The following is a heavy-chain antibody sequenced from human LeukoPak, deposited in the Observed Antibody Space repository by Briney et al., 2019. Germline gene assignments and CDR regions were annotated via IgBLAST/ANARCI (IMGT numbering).Heavy chain of an antibody. CDR2: IYYSGST. CDR3: AREEPLTGAFDI. D-gene: IGHD4/OR15-4a*01. J-gene: IGHJ3*02. Sequence: SETLSLTCTVSGGSISSYCWSWIRQPPGKGLEWIGYIYYSGSTNYNPSLKSRVTISVDTSKNQFSLKLSSVTAADTAVYYCAREEPLTGAFDIWGQETMVTVSS. V-gene: IGHV4-59*01. CDR1: GGSISSYC.